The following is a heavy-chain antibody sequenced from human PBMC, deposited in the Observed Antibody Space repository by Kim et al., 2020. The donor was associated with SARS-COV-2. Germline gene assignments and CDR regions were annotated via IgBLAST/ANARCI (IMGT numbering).Heavy chain of an antibody. CDR3: AREFRLHGGWYYFDY. V-gene: IGHV4-59*01. D-gene: IGHD2-21*01. CDR1: GGSISSYY. CDR2: IYYSGST. Sequence: SETLSLTCTVSGGSISSYYWSWIRQPPGKGLEWIGYIYYSGSTNYNPSLKRRVTISVDTSKNQFSLKLSTVTAADTAVYYCAREFRLHGGWYYFDYWGQGTLVPVSS. J-gene: IGHJ4*02.